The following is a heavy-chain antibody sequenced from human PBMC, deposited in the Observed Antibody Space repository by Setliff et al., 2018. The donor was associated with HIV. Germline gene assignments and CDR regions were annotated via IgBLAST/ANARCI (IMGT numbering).Heavy chain of an antibody. Sequence: GASVKVSCKASGYTFTGYYMHWARQAPGQGLEWMGWINPNDGAAHYAQRFHGRVTMTRDTSISTAYVELNSLTSNDTAVYYCARGGARSHGATRVAGAFDIWGQGAMVTVSS. V-gene: IGHV1-2*02. CDR2: INPNDGAA. CDR3: ARGGARSHGATRVAGAFDI. CDR1: GYTFTGYY. D-gene: IGHD1-26*01. J-gene: IGHJ3*02.